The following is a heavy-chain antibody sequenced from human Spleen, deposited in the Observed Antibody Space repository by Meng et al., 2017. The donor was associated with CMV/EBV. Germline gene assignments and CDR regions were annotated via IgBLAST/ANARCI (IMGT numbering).Heavy chain of an antibody. Sequence: LRRSCAASGCTLSTYGMTWVRQAPGKGLEWVANIKQDGSEKYYVDSMKGRFTISRDNAKNSLYLQMNSLRAEDTAVYYCARGEGAFDYWGQGTLVTVSS. CDR1: GCTLSTYG. D-gene: IGHD3-16*01. V-gene: IGHV3-7*01. J-gene: IGHJ4*02. CDR2: IKQDGSEK. CDR3: ARGEGAFDY.